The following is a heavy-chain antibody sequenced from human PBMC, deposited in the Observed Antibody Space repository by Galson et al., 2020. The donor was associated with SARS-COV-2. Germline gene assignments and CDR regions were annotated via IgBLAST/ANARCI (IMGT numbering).Heavy chain of an antibody. CDR2: ISGSGGST. CDR1: GFTFSSYA. J-gene: IGHJ6*02. D-gene: IGHD6-19*01. CDR3: AKDLTISYSSGWYSDYYGMDV. V-gene: IGHV3-23*01. Sequence: GGSLRLSCAASGFTFSSYAMSWVRQAPGKGLEWVSAISGSGGSTYYADSVKGRFTISRDNSKNTLYLQMNSLRAEDTAVYYCAKDLTISYSSGWYSDYYGMDVWGQGTTVTVSS.